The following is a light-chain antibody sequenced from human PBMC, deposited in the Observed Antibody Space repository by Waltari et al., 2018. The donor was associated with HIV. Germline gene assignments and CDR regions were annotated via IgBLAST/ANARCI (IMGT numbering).Light chain of an antibody. CDR1: NLRTYY. CDR2: GKN. Sequence: SSELTQDPAVSVALGQTVKITCQGDNLRTYYASWYQQKPGQAPVLVSYGKNRRPSETPDRFSSSASRNKAFLTITGAQAEDEAEYYCKTRDRSGNLYVFGTGTTVTVL. V-gene: IGLV3-19*01. CDR3: KTRDRSGNLYV. J-gene: IGLJ1*01.